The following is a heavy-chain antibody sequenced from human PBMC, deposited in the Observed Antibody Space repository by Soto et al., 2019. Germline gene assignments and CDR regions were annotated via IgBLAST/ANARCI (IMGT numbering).Heavy chain of an antibody. V-gene: IGHV3-23*01. Sequence: GGSLRLSCAASGFTFNNYAMSWVRQAPGKGLEWVSAISGGGGSTNYADSVKGRFTISRDNSMNTLYLQMTSLRADDTAIYYCATSSRGPPGWGQGTLVTVSS. D-gene: IGHD3-10*01. CDR1: GFTFNNYA. J-gene: IGHJ4*02. CDR2: ISGGGGST. CDR3: ATSSRGPPG.